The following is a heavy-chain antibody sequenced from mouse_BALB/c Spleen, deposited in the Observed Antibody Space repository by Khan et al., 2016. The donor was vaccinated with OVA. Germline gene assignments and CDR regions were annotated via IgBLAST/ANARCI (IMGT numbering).Heavy chain of an antibody. V-gene: IGHV14-3*02. CDR3: APAGTGGYFEY. D-gene: IGHD4-1*01. CDR1: GFNIKDTH. CDR2: IDPANDNS. Sequence: VQLQQSGAELVKPGASVKLSCTASGFNIKDTHMHWVKQRPEQGLEWIGRIDPANDNSKYDPRFQGKATITADTSSNTAYLHLSSLTSEDTAVYYCAPAGTGGYFEYWGQGTTLTVSS. J-gene: IGHJ2*01.